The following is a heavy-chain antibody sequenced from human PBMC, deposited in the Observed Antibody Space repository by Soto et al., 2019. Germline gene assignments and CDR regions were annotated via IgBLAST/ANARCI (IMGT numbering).Heavy chain of an antibody. D-gene: IGHD3-10*01. J-gene: IGHJ6*02. CDR1: GGSISSSNW. V-gene: IGHV4-4*02. Sequence: PSETLSLICTVSGGSISSSNWRSWVRQPPGKGLEWNGEIYHSGSTNYNPSLKSRVTISVDKSKNQFSLKLSSVTAAETAVYYCARFNKGSTYYDYYSTDVGCQWTTVTVSS. CDR3: ARFNKGSTYYDYYSTDV. CDR2: IYHSGST.